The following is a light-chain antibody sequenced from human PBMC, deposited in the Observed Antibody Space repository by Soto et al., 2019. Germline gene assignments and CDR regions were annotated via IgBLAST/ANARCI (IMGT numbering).Light chain of an antibody. CDR3: AGWDDSLNGVV. V-gene: IGLV1-44*01. J-gene: IGLJ2*01. CDR1: KSNIGSNT. CDR2: SNN. Sequence: QSVLTQPPSASGTPGQRVTISCSGSKSNIGSNTVNWYQQFPGTAPKLLIYSNNQRPSGVPDRFSGSKSGTSASLAINGLQSEDEADYYCAGWDDSLNGVVFGGGTQLTVL.